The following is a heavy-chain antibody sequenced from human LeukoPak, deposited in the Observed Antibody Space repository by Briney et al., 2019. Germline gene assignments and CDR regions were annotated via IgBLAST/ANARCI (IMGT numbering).Heavy chain of an antibody. Sequence: GSLRLSCAASGFTFSSYSMNWVRQAPGKGPEWVSYISSSSSTIYYADSVKGRFTISRDNARNSLYLQMNSLRAEDTAVYYCARLVGYCSSTSCYADYWGQGTLVTVSS. D-gene: IGHD2-2*01. CDR1: GFTFSSYS. CDR2: ISSSSSTI. J-gene: IGHJ4*02. V-gene: IGHV3-48*01. CDR3: ARLVGYCSSTSCYADY.